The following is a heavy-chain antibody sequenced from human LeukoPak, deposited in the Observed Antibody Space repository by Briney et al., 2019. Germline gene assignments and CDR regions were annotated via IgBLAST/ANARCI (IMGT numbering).Heavy chain of an antibody. D-gene: IGHD6-13*01. V-gene: IGHV3-53*01. CDR1: GFTVSSNY. CDR2: IYSGGST. CDR3: ARLGSSWPIDY. Sequence: GGSLRLSCAASGFTVSSNYMSWVRQAPGEGLEWVSVIYSGGSTYYADSVKGRFTISRDNSKNTLYLQMNSLRAEDTAVYYCARLGSSWPIDYWGQGTLVTVSS. J-gene: IGHJ4*02.